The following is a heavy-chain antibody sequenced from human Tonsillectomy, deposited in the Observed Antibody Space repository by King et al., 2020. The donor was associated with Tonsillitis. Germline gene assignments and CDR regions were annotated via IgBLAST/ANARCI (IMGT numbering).Heavy chain of an antibody. CDR2: INPSGGST. J-gene: IGHJ4*02. CDR3: ASQGGTPRASFDY. V-gene: IGHV1-46*01. CDR1: GYTFTSYY. Sequence: QLVQSGAEVKKPGASVKVSCKASGYTFTSYYMHWVRQAPGQGLEWMGIINPSGGSTSYAQKFQGRVTMTRDKSTSTVYMELSSLRSEDTAVYYCASQGGTPRASFDYWGQGTLVTVSS. D-gene: IGHD1-14*01.